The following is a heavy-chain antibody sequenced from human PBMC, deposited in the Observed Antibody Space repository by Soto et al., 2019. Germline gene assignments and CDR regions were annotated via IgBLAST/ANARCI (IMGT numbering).Heavy chain of an antibody. CDR1: GYTLTELS. V-gene: IGHV1-24*01. Sequence: EASVKVSCKVSGYTLTELSMHWVRQAPGKGLEWMGGFDPEDGETIYAQKFQGRVTITEVTSTDTAYMELSSLRSEDTAVYYCATDLRPPPGRYVHYWGQGTLVTVSS. CDR3: ATDLRPPPGRYVHY. CDR2: FDPEDGET. J-gene: IGHJ4*02. D-gene: IGHD6-19*01.